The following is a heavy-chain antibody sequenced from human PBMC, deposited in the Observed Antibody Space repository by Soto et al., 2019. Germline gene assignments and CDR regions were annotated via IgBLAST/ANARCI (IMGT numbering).Heavy chain of an antibody. CDR2: IIPILGIA. CDR1: GGTFSSYT. Sequence: ASVKVSCKASGGTFSSYTISWVRQAPGQGLEWMGRIIPILGIANYAQKFQGRVTITADKSTSTAYMELSSLRSGDTAVYYCALGGYSGYDFSYYYYYMDVWGKGTTVTVSS. V-gene: IGHV1-69*02. CDR3: ALGGYSGYDFSYYYYYMDV. D-gene: IGHD5-12*01. J-gene: IGHJ6*03.